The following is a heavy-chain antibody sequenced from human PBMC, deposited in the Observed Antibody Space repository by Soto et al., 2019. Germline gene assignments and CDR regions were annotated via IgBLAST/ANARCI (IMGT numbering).Heavy chain of an antibody. CDR2: ISYDGSNK. V-gene: IGHV3-30*18. D-gene: IGHD3-3*01. J-gene: IGHJ6*02. CDR1: GFTFSSYG. CDR3: AKHLRWKQQDYYYGMDL. Sequence: GGSLRLSCTASGFTFSSYGIHWVRQAPGKGLEWVAIISYDGSNKNYADSVKGRFTISRDNSENTLYLQMNSLRAEDTAVYYCAKHLRWKQQDYYYGMDLWGQGTTVTVSS.